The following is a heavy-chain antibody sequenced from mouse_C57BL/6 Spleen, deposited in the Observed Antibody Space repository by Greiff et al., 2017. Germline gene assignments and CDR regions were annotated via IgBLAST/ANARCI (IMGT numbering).Heavy chain of an antibody. V-gene: IGHV1-55*01. J-gene: IGHJ1*03. Sequence: VQLQQPGAELVKPGASVKMSCKASGYTFTSYWITWVKQRPGQGLEWIGDMYPGSGSTNYNEKFKSKATLTVDTSSSTAYMQLSRLTSEDSAVYYCAKVTTGGYWYFDVWGTGTTVTVSS. D-gene: IGHD2-2*01. CDR3: AKVTTGGYWYFDV. CDR2: MYPGSGST. CDR1: GYTFTSYW.